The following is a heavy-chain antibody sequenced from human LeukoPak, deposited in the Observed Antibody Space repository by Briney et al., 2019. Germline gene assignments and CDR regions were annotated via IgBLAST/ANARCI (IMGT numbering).Heavy chain of an antibody. V-gene: IGHV3-21*01. CDR2: ISSSSSYI. D-gene: IGHD2-2*01. CDR3: ARVDDIVVVPAANDY. J-gene: IGHJ4*02. Sequence: GGSLRLSCAASGFTFSSYCMNWVRQAPGKGLEWVSSISSSSSYIYYADSVKGRFTISRDNAKNSLYLQMNSLRAEDTAVYYCARVDDIVVVPAANDYWGQGTLVTVSS. CDR1: GFTFSSYC.